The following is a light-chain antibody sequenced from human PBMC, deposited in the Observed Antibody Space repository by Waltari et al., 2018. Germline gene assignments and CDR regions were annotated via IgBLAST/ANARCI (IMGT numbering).Light chain of an antibody. CDR1: EGVSNS. CDR2: GAS. V-gene: IGKV3-15*01. CDR3: EQYNDRLT. J-gene: IGKJ4*01. Sequence: EIVMTQSPATLSLSPGDRATLSCRASEGVSNSVAWYQQRRGQAPRLLIFGASTRATGIPARFSGSGSGTEFTLTINTLQSEDFAVYYCEQYNDRLTFGGGTRVEFK.